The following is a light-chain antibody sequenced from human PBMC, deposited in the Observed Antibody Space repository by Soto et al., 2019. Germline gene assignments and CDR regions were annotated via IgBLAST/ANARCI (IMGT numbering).Light chain of an antibody. J-gene: IGKJ1*01. Sequence: EIVLTQSPGTLSLSPGERATLSCRASQSVSSNYLAWYQQKPGQAPRLLIYGASSRATGIPDRFSGSGSGTDFTLNISRLEPEEFAVYYCQQYGGSSGTFGQGTKVEIK. CDR2: GAS. V-gene: IGKV3-20*01. CDR1: QSVSSNY. CDR3: QQYGGSSGT.